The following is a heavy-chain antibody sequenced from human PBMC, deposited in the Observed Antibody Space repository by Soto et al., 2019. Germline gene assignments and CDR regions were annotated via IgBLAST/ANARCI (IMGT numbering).Heavy chain of an antibody. CDR2: IIPIFGTA. V-gene: IGHV1-69*01. CDR3: ARLGTPYYGSSWGNWFDP. CDR1: GGTFSSYA. J-gene: IGHJ5*02. Sequence: QVQLVQSGAEVKKPGSSVKVSCKASGGTFSSYAISWVRQAPGQGLEWMGGIIPIFGTANYAQKFQGRVTITADESTRTAYMELSSMRSEDTAVYYCARLGTPYYGSSWGNWFDPWGQGTMVTVSS. D-gene: IGHD6-13*01.